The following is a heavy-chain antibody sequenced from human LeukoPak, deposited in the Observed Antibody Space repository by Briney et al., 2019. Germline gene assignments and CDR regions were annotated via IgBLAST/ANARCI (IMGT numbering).Heavy chain of an antibody. CDR1: GFTFNNYW. V-gene: IGHV3-7*01. CDR3: ARDPLGPFDY. D-gene: IGHD1-26*01. CDR2: IKQDGSQK. Sequence: SGGSLRLSCAASGFTFNNYWMSWVRQAPGKGLEWVANIKQDGSQKYYVDSVKGRFTISRDNAKNSLYLQMNSLRAEDTAVYYCARDPLGPFDYWGQGTLVTVSS. J-gene: IGHJ4*02.